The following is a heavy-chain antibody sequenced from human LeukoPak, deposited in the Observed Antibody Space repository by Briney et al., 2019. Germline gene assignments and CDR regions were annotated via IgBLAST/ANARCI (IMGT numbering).Heavy chain of an antibody. CDR3: AKEGSGYDRGYYYYYMDV. V-gene: IGHV3-23*01. D-gene: IGHD5-12*01. CDR2: ISGSGGST. Sequence: GVLRLSCAASGFKFNSYAMSWVRQAPGKGLEWVSAISGSGGSTYYADSVKGRFTISRDNSKNTLYLQMNSLRAEDTAVYYCAKEGSGYDRGYYYYYMDVWGKGTTVTVSS. J-gene: IGHJ6*03. CDR1: GFKFNSYA.